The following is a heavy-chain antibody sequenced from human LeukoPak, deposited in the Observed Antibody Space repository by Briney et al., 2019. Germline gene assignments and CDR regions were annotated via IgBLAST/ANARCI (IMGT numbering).Heavy chain of an antibody. CDR2: ISGSGGST. Sequence: PGGSLRLSCAASGITVSSNYMSWVRQAPGKGLEWVSAISGSGGSTYYADSVKGRFTISRDNSKNTLYLQMNSLRAEDTAVYYCAKGAPTYYYDSSGPDYWGQGTLVTVSS. V-gene: IGHV3-23*01. CDR3: AKGAPTYYYDSSGPDY. J-gene: IGHJ4*02. D-gene: IGHD3-22*01. CDR1: GITVSSNY.